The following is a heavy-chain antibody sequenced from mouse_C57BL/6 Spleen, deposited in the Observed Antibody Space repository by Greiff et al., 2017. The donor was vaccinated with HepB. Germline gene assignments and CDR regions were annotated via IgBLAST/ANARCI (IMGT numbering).Heavy chain of an antibody. Sequence: VQLQESGAELARPGASVKLSCKASGYTFTSYGISWVKQRTGQGLEWIGEIYPRSGNTYYNEKFKGKATLTADKSSSTAYMELRSLTSEDSAVYFCAREVFYGNYVYFDYWGQGTTLTVSS. V-gene: IGHV1-81*01. CDR2: IYPRSGNT. CDR1: GYTFTSYG. D-gene: IGHD2-1*01. J-gene: IGHJ2*01. CDR3: AREVFYGNYVYFDY.